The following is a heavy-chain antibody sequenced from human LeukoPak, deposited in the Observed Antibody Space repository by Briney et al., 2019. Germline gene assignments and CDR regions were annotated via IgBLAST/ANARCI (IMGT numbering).Heavy chain of an antibody. Sequence: GGSLRLSCAASGFTFSSYEMNWVRQAPGKGLEWVSYISSSGSTIYYADSVKGRFTISRDNSKNTLYLQMNSLRAEDTAVYYCAKEEIAVAGTPFDYWGQGTLVTVSS. V-gene: IGHV3-48*03. CDR2: ISSSGSTI. J-gene: IGHJ4*02. CDR1: GFTFSSYE. D-gene: IGHD6-19*01. CDR3: AKEEIAVAGTPFDY.